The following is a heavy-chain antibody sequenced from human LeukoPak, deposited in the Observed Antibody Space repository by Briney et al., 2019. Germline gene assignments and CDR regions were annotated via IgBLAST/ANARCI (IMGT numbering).Heavy chain of an antibody. V-gene: IGHV4-34*01. J-gene: IGHJ3*02. CDR3: ARHVSGTTHAFDI. D-gene: IGHD1-1*01. CDR1: GGSFSGYY. Sequence: IPSETLSLTCAVYGGSFSGYYWSWIRQPPGKGLEWIGEINHSGSTNYNPSLKSRVTISVDTSKNQFSLKLSSVTAADTAVYYCARHVSGTTHAFDIWGQGTMVTVSS. CDR2: INHSGST.